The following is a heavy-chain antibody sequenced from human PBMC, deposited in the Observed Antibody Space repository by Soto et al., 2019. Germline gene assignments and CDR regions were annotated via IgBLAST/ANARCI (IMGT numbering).Heavy chain of an antibody. CDR3: ARYSGVTLLDY. V-gene: IGHV4-39*01. D-gene: IGHD2-21*02. CDR1: GGSISSSSYY. CDR2: IYYSGST. J-gene: IGHJ4*02. Sequence: PSETLSLTCTVSGGSISSSSYYWGWIRQPPGKGLERIGSIYYSGSTYYNPSLKSRVTISVDTSKNQFSLKLSSVTAADTAVYYCARYSGVTLLDYWGQGTLVTVSS.